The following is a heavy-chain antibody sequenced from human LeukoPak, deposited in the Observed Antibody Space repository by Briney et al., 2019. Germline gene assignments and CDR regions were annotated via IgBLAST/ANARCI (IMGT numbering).Heavy chain of an antibody. J-gene: IGHJ2*01. Sequence: GASVKVSCKASGYTFTSYDINWVRQATGQGLEWMGWMNPNSGNTGYAQKFQGRVTMTRNTSISTAYMELSSLRSEDTAVYYCARGPFVTMIVVGNWYFDLWGRGTLVTVSS. V-gene: IGHV1-8*01. CDR3: ARGPFVTMIVVGNWYFDL. CDR2: MNPNSGNT. D-gene: IGHD3-22*01. CDR1: GYTFTSYD.